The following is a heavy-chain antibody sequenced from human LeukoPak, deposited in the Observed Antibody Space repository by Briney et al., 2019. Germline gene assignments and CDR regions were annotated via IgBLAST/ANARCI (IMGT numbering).Heavy chain of an antibody. CDR3: ARISGDLYYGMDV. CDR2: IYPSGST. V-gene: IGHV4-61*02. D-gene: IGHD4-17*01. J-gene: IGHJ6*02. CDR1: GGSITSGNYD. Sequence: SETLSLTCTVSGGSITSGNYDWNWIRQPAGKGLEWIGRIYPSGSTNYNPSLKSRVTISVDTSKNQFSLRLYSVTAADTAVYYCARISGDLYYGMDVWGQGTTVTVSS.